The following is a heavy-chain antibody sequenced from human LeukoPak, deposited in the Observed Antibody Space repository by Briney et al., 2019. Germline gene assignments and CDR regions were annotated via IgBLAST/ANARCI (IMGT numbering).Heavy chain of an antibody. V-gene: IGHV4-39*07. CDR3: ARGLLYSI. CDR1: GASISSSNYY. J-gene: IGHJ3*02. CDR2: IYSSGNT. D-gene: IGHD2-8*01. Sequence: PSETLSLTCAVSGASISSSNYYWGWVRQSPGKGLEWIGNIYSSGNTYYNASLKSRVTISVDTSKNQFSLKLSSVTAADTAVYYCARGLLYSIWGQGTMVTVSS.